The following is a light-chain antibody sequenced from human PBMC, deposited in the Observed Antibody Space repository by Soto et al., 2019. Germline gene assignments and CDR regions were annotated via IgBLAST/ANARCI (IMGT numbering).Light chain of an antibody. V-gene: IGKV1-12*01. J-gene: IGKJ1*01. CDR1: QGIGDR. CDR3: LHTYSLPRP. Sequence: DIQMTQSPSSLSASVGDRVTLTFRASQGIGDRLAWYQQKPGKVPQLLIYFASTLGSGVPSRFSGSGSGTDFILTINTLQADDFATYYCLHTYSLPRPFGQGTKVDIK. CDR2: FAS.